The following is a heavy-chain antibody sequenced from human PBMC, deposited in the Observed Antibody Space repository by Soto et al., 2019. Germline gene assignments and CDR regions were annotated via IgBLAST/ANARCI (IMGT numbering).Heavy chain of an antibody. CDR2: IIPILGIA. CDR1: GGTFSSYT. CDR3: ARDTLQHIVVVTAMGSLDY. J-gene: IGHJ4*02. Sequence: VASVKVSCKASGGTFSSYTISWVRQAPGQGLEWMGRIIPILGIANYAQKFQGRVTITADKSTSTAYMELSSLRSEDTAVYYCARDTLQHIVVVTAMGSLDYWGQGTLVTVSS. D-gene: IGHD2-21*02. V-gene: IGHV1-69*04.